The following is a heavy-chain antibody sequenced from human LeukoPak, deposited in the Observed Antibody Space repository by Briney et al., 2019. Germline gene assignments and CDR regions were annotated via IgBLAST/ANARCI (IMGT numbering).Heavy chain of an antibody. CDR3: AREDIVYYYMDV. J-gene: IGHJ6*03. Sequence: GRSLRLSCAASGFTFISYGIHWVRQAPGKGLEWVAVIWYDGSNKYYADSVKGRFTISRDNSKNTLYLQMNSLRAEDTAVYYCAREDIVYYYMDVGGKGTTVTVSS. CDR1: GFTFISYG. D-gene: IGHD5-12*01. CDR2: IWYDGSNK. V-gene: IGHV3-33*01.